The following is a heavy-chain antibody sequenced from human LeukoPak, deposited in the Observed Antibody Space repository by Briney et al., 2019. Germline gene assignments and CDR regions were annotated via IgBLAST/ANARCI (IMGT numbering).Heavy chain of an antibody. CDR1: GFTFSGYE. D-gene: IGHD1-14*01. V-gene: IGHV3-74*01. Sequence: TGGSLRVSCAASGFTFSGYEMNWVRQAPGKGLVWVSRINSDGSSTSYADSVKGRFTISRDNAKNTLYMQMNSLRAEDTAVYYCSRSFDFWAQGTLVTVSS. J-gene: IGHJ4*02. CDR3: SRSFDF. CDR2: INSDGSST.